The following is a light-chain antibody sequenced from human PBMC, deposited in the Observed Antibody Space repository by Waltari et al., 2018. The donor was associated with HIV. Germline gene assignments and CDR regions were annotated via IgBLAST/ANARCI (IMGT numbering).Light chain of an antibody. Sequence: DIQMTQSPSSLSASVGDRVTVTCQASQDISNYLNWYQQKPGKAPKLLIYDASNLETGFPSRFSGSGSGTDFTFTISNLQPEDIATYYCQQYDNLLFTFGPGTKVDIK. CDR2: DAS. V-gene: IGKV1-33*01. J-gene: IGKJ3*01. CDR1: QDISNY. CDR3: QQYDNLLFT.